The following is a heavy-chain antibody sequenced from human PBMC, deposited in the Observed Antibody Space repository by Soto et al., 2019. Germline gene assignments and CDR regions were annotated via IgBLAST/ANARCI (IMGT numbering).Heavy chain of an antibody. J-gene: IGHJ3*02. D-gene: IGHD2-2*01. CDR3: AREGQGYCSSTSCSSHAFDI. V-gene: IGHV1-2*04. CDR1: GYTFTGYY. CDR2: INPNSGGT. Sequence: ASVKVSCKASGYTFTGYYMHWVRQAPGQGLEWMGWINPNSGGTNYAQKFQGWVTMTRDTSISTAYMELSRLRSDDTAVYYCAREGQGYCSSTSCSSHAFDIWGQGTMVTVS.